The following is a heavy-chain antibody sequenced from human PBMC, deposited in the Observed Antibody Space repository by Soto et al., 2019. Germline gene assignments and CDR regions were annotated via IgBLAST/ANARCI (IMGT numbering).Heavy chain of an antibody. D-gene: IGHD6-19*01. Sequence: ASVKVSCKASGYSFTSYAMHWVRQAPGQRLEWMGWINPGNGYTKYSQKFQGRVTITRDTSASTAYMELSSLRSEDTAVYYCARDLGSGWFDPWGKGTLVPVSS. J-gene: IGHJ5*02. CDR1: GYSFTSYA. CDR3: ARDLGSGWFDP. CDR2: INPGNGYT. V-gene: IGHV1-3*01.